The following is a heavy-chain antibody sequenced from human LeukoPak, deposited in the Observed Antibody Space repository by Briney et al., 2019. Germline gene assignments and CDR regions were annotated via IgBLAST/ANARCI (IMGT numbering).Heavy chain of an antibody. D-gene: IGHD3-3*01. CDR3: ARVVHYYDFWSGYFASYYYYYMDV. CDR2: MNPNSGNT. Sequence: GASVKASCKASGYTFTSYDINWVRQATGQGLEWMGWMNPNSGNTGYAQKFQGRVTMTRNTSISTAYMELSSLRSEDTAVYYCARVVHYYDFWSGYFASYYYYYMDVWGKGTTVTVSS. J-gene: IGHJ6*03. CDR1: GYTFTSYD. V-gene: IGHV1-8*01.